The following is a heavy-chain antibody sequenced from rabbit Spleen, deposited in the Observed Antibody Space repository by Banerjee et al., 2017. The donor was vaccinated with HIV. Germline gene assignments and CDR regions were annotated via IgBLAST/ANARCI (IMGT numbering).Heavy chain of an antibody. CDR1: GFSFSSGYD. D-gene: IGHD1-1*01. V-gene: IGHV1S40*01. Sequence: QSLEESGGDLVKPGASLTLTCTASGFSFSSGYDMCWVRQALGKGLEWIACIDAGSSGFTYFATWAKGRFAISKTSSTTVTLQMTRLTGADTATYFCARDTSSSFSSYGMDLWGQGTLVTVS. CDR3: ARDTSSSFSSYGMDL. J-gene: IGHJ6*01. CDR2: IDAGSSGFT.